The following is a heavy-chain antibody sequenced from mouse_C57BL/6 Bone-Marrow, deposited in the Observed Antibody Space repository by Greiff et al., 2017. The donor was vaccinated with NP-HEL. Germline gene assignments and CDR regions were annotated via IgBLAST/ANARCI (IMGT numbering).Heavy chain of an antibody. CDR1: GYTFTSYW. Sequence: VKLQQPGAELVRPGTSVKLSCKASGYTFTSYWMHWVKQRPGQGLEWIGVIDPSDSYTNYNQKFKGKATLTVDTSSSTAYMQLSSLTSEDSAVYYCARRLLRYLYAMDYWGQGTSVTVSS. CDR3: ARRLLRYLYAMDY. V-gene: IGHV1-59*01. CDR2: IDPSDSYT. J-gene: IGHJ4*01. D-gene: IGHD1-1*01.